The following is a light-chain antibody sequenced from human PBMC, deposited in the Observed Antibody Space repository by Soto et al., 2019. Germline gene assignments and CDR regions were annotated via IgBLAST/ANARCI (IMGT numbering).Light chain of an antibody. J-gene: IGKJ5*01. CDR1: QSVSSY. V-gene: IGKV3-11*01. CDR2: DAS. Sequence: IVLPQSPATLSLSPGETATLPCRASQSVSSYLAWYQQKPGQAPRLLIYDASNRATGIPARFSGSGSGTDFTLTINSLQPEEFAVYYCQQRSNCPSITFGQGTRLEIK. CDR3: QQRSNCPSIT.